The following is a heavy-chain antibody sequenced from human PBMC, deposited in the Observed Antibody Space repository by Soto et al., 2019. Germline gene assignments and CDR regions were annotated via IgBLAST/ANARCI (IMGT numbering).Heavy chain of an antibody. CDR2: ILVGGST. J-gene: IGHJ3*02. CDR1: GFICSIYA. V-gene: IGHV3-23*01. Sequence: GGSLRLSGGVSGFICSIYAMSWVLQAPGKGLEWVSTILVGGSTHYEDSVKGRFTISRDTSKNTVYLQMNSLTAGDTAMYYCAKATATGGGAFEIYGQGTMVTVSS. D-gene: IGHD2-8*02. CDR3: AKATATGGGAFEI.